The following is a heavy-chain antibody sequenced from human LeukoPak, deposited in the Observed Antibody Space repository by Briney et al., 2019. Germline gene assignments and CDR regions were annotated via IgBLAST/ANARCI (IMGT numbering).Heavy chain of an antibody. D-gene: IGHD6-6*01. CDR3: ARAYSSSSGRPFDY. J-gene: IGHJ4*02. CDR2: IYYTGTT. CDR1: GGSISSHY. Sequence: SETLSLTCSVSGGSISSHYWSWIRQPPGKELEWIGYIYYTGTTNYKPSLKSRVTISVDTSKDQFSLNLTSVTAADTAVYYCARAYSSSSGRPFDYWGQGTLVTVSS. V-gene: IGHV4-59*11.